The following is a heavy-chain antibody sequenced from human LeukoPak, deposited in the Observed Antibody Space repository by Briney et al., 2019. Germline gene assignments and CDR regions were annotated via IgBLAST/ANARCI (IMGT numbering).Heavy chain of an antibody. CDR2: IWYDGSNK. CDR1: GFTFSSYG. D-gene: IGHD3-16*01. V-gene: IGHV3-33*01. J-gene: IGHJ4*02. CDR3: ARDLTYMALDY. Sequence: PGRSLRLSCAASGFTFSSYGMPWVRQAPGKGLEWVAVIWYDGSNKYYADSVKGRFTISRDNSKNTLYLQMNSLRAEDTAVYYCARDLTYMALDYWGQGTLVTVSS.